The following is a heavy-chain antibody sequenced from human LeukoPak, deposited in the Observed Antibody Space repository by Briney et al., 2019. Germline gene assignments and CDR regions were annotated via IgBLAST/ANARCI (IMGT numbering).Heavy chain of an antibody. CDR3: ASHSSSSGLPVY. Sequence: GSINPNSGRTNYAQKFQGRLTMTRDTSISTAYMELSRLRSDDPAVYYCASHSSSSGLPVYWGQGTLVTVSS. D-gene: IGHD6-6*01. CDR2: INPNSGRT. J-gene: IGHJ4*02. V-gene: IGHV1-2*02.